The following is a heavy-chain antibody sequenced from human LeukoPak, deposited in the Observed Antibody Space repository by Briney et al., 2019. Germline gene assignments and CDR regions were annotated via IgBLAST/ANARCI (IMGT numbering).Heavy chain of an antibody. D-gene: IGHD3-9*01. CDR1: GFTFSSHG. V-gene: IGHV3-30*02. CDR3: AKSPHLYYDILTGYYHLFDY. Sequence: GGSLRLSCVASGFTFSSHGMHWVRQAPGKGLEWVAFIRYDGSNKYYADSVKGRFTISRDNSKNTLYLQMNSLRAEDTAVYYCAKSPHLYYDILTGYYHLFDYWGQGTLVTVSS. CDR2: IRYDGSNK. J-gene: IGHJ4*02.